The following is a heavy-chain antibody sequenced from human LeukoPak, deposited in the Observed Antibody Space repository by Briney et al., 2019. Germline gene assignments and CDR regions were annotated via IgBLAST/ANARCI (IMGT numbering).Heavy chain of an antibody. V-gene: IGHV3-30*04. CDR2: ISYDGSNK. D-gene: IGHD3-22*01. Sequence: SGGSLRLSCAASGFTFSSYAMHWVRQAPGKGLERVAVISYDGSNKYYADSVKGRFTISRDNSKNTLYLQTNSLRAEDTAVYYCARVRGSGSQPFVYWGQGTLVSVSS. CDR1: GFTFSSYA. J-gene: IGHJ4*02. CDR3: ARVRGSGSQPFVY.